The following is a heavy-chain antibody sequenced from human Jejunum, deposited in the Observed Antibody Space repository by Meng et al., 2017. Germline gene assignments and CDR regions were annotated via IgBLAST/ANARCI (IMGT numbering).Heavy chain of an antibody. Sequence: QGQVQESGPRLVKPCPTPSLTWTVSGGSLRTGAYYWSWIRQHPGKGLEWIGYIYYTGSTFYNPSLKSRVSISLETSKNQFSLKVTSVTAADTAFYYCARLGITETIGGFDPWGQGILVTVSS. J-gene: IGHJ5*02. V-gene: IGHV4-31*02. CDR3: ARLGITETIGGFDP. CDR1: GGSLRTGAYY. D-gene: IGHD1-7*01. CDR2: IYYTGST.